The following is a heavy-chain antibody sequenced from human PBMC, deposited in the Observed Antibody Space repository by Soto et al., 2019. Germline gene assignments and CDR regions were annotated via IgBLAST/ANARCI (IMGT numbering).Heavy chain of an antibody. CDR1: GFSFSTYA. D-gene: IGHD2-2*01. Sequence: EVQLLESGGGLVQPGGSLRLSCSASGFSFSTYAMSWVRQAPGKGLEWVSGISAGGGNTYYADSVRGRFTISRDNSKNTVDLQISSLSAEDTALYYCAKHSEYQLLSWLDPWGLGTLVTVSS. J-gene: IGHJ5*02. CDR3: AKHSEYQLLSWLDP. V-gene: IGHV3-23*01. CDR2: ISAGGGNT.